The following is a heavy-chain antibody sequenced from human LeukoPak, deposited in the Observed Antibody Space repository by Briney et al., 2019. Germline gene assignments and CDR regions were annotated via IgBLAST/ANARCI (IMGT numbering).Heavy chain of an antibody. Sequence: GGSLRLSCAASGFAFSSYWMHWVRQAPGKGLVWVSRIKSDGSSTNYADSVMGRFTISRDNAKNTLYLQMNSLRAEDTAVYYCARAPLLWFGEFHFDYWAREPWSPSPQ. V-gene: IGHV3-74*01. CDR2: IKSDGSST. D-gene: IGHD3-10*01. CDR3: ARAPLLWFGEFHFDY. J-gene: IGHJ4*02. CDR1: GFAFSSYW.